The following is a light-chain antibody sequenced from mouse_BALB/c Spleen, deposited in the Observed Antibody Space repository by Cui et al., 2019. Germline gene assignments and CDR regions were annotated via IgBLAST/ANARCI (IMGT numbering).Light chain of an antibody. Sequence: DIVIPQSQTFMSTSVGDRVSVTCKASQNVGTNVAWYQQKPGQSPKALIYSASYRYSGVPDRFTGSGSGTDFTLTISNVQSEDLAEYFCQQYNSYPLTFGAGTKLELK. J-gene: IGKJ5*01. CDR1: QNVGTN. CDR3: QQYNSYPLT. V-gene: IGKV6-15*01. CDR2: SAS.